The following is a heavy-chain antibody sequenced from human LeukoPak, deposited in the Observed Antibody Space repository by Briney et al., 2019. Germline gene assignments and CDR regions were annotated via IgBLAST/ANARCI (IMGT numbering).Heavy chain of an antibody. CDR2: MNPNSGNT. Sequence: ASVKVSCKASGYTFTSYDINWVRQATGQGLEWMGWMNPNSGNTGYAQKFQGRVTITADKSTSTAYMELSSLRSEDTAVYYCARGPRGYSYGPPGYWGQGTLVTVSS. J-gene: IGHJ4*02. CDR3: ARGPRGYSYGPPGY. D-gene: IGHD5-18*01. CDR1: GYTFTSYD. V-gene: IGHV1-8*01.